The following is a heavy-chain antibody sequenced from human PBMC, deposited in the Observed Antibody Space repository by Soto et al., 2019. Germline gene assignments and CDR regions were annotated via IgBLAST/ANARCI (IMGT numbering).Heavy chain of an antibody. D-gene: IGHD3-22*01. CDR2: IHYSGST. Sequence: SETLSLTCSVSGTSMSSLYWTWIRQSPGKELEWIGFIHYSGSTRYNPALKSRVTISLDTSKNQFSLKLTSLTAADTAVYYCAGDSSSSRFFSWGQGTQVTVSS. V-gene: IGHV4-59*08. CDR3: AGDSSSSRFFS. J-gene: IGHJ5*01. CDR1: GTSMSSLY.